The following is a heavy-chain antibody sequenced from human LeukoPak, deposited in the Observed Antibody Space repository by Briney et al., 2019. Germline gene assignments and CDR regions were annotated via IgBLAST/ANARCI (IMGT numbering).Heavy chain of an antibody. CDR1: GGTFSSYA. Sequence: SVKVSCKASGGTFSSYAISWVRQAPGQGLEWMGRIIPILGIANYAQKFQGRVTITADKSTSTAYMELSSLRSEDTAVYYCARGAVIGSSSWYGGSDYWGQGTLVTVSS. CDR2: IIPILGIA. CDR3: ARGAVIGSSSWYGGSDY. D-gene: IGHD6-13*01. V-gene: IGHV1-69*04. J-gene: IGHJ4*02.